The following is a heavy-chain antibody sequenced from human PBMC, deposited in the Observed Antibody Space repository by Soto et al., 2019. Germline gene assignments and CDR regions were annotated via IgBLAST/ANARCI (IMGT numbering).Heavy chain of an antibody. J-gene: IGHJ4*02. CDR2: IGTNGDT. V-gene: IGHV3-23*01. D-gene: IGHD2-2*02. CDR1: GFTFSSYA. CDR3: AKKYPGTRPFDY. Sequence: GGSLRLSCAASGFTFSSYAMDWVRQAPGKGLEWVSAIGTNGDTYYADAVKGRFTISRDNLKTTLYLQMNSLRAEDTALYYCAKKYPGTRPFDYWGQGTLVTGSS.